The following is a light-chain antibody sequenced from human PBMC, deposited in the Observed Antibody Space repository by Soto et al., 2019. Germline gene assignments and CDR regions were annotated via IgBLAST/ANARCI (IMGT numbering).Light chain of an antibody. J-gene: IGKJ1*01. CDR2: AAS. CDR3: QQYYSYPQT. V-gene: IGKV1-8*01. Sequence: AIQMTQSPSSFSASTGDRVTITCRASQGISSYLAWYQQKPGKAPKLLIYAASTLQSGVPSRFSGSGSGTDFTLTISCLQSEDFATYYCQQYYSYPQTFXQGTKVDIK. CDR1: QGISSY.